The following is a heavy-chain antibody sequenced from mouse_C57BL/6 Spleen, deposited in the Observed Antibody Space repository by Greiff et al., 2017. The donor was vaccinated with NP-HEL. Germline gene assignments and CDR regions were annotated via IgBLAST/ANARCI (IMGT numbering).Heavy chain of an antibody. D-gene: IGHD1-1*01. CDR2: IDPSDSYT. V-gene: IGHV1-50*01. CDR3: ARSKGGSPFAY. J-gene: IGHJ3*01. Sequence: QVQLKQPGAELVKPGASVKLSCKASGYTFTSYWMQWVKQRPGQGLEWIGEIDPSDSYTNYNQKFKGKATLTVDTSSSTAYMQLSSLTSEDSAVYYCARSKGGSPFAYWGQGTLVTVSA. CDR1: GYTFTSYW.